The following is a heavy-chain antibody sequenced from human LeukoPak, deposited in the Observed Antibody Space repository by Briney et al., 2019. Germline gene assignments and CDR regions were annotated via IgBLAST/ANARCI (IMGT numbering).Heavy chain of an antibody. D-gene: IGHD6-6*01. V-gene: IGHV4-34*01. Sequence: PSETLSLTCAVYGGSFSGYYWSWIRQPPGKGLEWIGEINHSGSTNYNPSLKSRLTISVDTSKSQFSLKLSSVTAADTAVYYCARHGEQLALYWGQGTLVTVSS. CDR1: GGSFSGYY. J-gene: IGHJ4*02. CDR3: ARHGEQLALY. CDR2: INHSGST.